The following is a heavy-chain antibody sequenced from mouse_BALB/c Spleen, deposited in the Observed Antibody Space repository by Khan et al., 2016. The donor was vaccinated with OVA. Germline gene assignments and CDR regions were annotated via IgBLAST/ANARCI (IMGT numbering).Heavy chain of an antibody. D-gene: IGHD2-14*01. Sequence: QVQLKQSGAELARPGASVKMSCKASGYTFTSYTIHWIKKRPGQGLEWIGYINPSNGYTNYNQKFKDKATLTTDKSSTTAYLTLRSLTSDDSAVYNCGRDGAYHRNDGWFAYWGQGTLVTVSA. CDR3: GRDGAYHRNDGWFAY. J-gene: IGHJ3*01. V-gene: IGHV1-4*01. CDR1: GYTFTSYT. CDR2: INPSNGYT.